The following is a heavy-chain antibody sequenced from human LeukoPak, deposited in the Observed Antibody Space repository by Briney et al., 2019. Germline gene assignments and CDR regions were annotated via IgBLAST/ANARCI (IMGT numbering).Heavy chain of an antibody. V-gene: IGHV3-23*01. CDR3: AKDRYKIAARQLDY. Sequence: LPGGSLRLSCAASGFPFSIYAMSWVRQAPGKGLGWVSGISGSGASTYYADSVNGRFTISRDNSKNTLYLQMNSLRAEDTAVYYCAKDRYKIAARQLDYWGQGTLVTVSS. J-gene: IGHJ4*02. CDR1: GFPFSIYA. CDR2: ISGSGAST. D-gene: IGHD6-6*01.